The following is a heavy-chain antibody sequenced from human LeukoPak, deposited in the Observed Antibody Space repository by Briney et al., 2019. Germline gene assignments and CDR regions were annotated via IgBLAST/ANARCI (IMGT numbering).Heavy chain of an antibody. CDR1: GFTFSSYA. Sequence: PGRSLRLSCAASGFTFSSYAMHWVRQAPGRGLEWVSLISFDGSNKYYADSVKGRFTISRDNSKNTLYLEMSSLRAEDTAVYYCARGGYTGYDPDDYWGQGTLVTVSS. J-gene: IGHJ4*02. V-gene: IGHV3-30-3*01. D-gene: IGHD5-12*01. CDR2: ISFDGSNK. CDR3: ARGGYTGYDPDDY.